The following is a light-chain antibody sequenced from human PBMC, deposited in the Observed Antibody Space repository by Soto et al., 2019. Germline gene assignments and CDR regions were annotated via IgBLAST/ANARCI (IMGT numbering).Light chain of an antibody. CDR3: TAFSANRVYL. V-gene: IGLV2-14*01. J-gene: IGLJ1*01. CDR1: SNDIGSYDY. CDR2: GGH. Sequence: QSVLTQPISVSRSPGQSITISCTGNSNDIGSYDYVCWYQQHPGKAPRLLIHGGHNRSPGISGRFSASKSGLTASLTISGLQAEDEADSYCTAFSANRVYLFGPGTKVTVL.